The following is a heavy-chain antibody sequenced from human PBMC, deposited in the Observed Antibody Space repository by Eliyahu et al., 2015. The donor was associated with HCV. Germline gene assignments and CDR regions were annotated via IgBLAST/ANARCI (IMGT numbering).Heavy chain of an antibody. V-gene: IGHV3-30-3*01. Sequence: VQLVESGGGVVQPGRSLXXSCAASGLXFSXYAMNWVRQAPGTGLEWVTIISNDGTTKVYADSVKGRFTISRDNFNNMLYLQMNSLTTDDSAMYYCVTGQPYRELDYFDYWGQGTLVTVSS. CDR1: GLXFSXYA. CDR3: VTGQPYRELDYFDY. CDR2: ISNDGTTK. J-gene: IGHJ4*02. D-gene: IGHD7-27*01.